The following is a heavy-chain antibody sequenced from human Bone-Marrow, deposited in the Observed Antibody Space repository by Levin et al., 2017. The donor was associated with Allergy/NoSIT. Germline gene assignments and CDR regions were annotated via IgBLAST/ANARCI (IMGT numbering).Heavy chain of an antibody. J-gene: IGHJ6*02. V-gene: IGHV3-21*01. CDR3: AREDSGYDRYYYYGMDV. Sequence: GGSLRLSCAASGFTFSTYTMNWVRQAPGKGLEWVSSISTSSTYIDYADSVKGRFTISRDNAKNSLYLQMNSLRAEDTAVYYCAREDSGYDRYYYYGMDVWGQGTTVTVSS. CDR1: GFTFSTYT. D-gene: IGHD5-12*01. CDR2: ISTSSTYI.